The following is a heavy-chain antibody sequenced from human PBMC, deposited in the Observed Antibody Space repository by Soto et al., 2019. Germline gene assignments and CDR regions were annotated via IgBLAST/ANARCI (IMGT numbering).Heavy chain of an antibody. CDR3: AKVRYSSPIGYYYGMDV. CDR2: IIPIFGTA. CDR1: RVAFTKFI. D-gene: IGHD6-19*01. J-gene: IGHJ6*02. V-gene: IGHV1-69*01. Sequence: QAQLEQSGGEEKKPGSSVKVSCKASRVAFTKFIVTWVLQALGLGLEYVGGIIPIFGTANYAQKFQGRVTITADESTSTSYMEVNNLRSEDTAVYYFAKVRYSSPIGYYYGMDVWGQGTTVTGSS.